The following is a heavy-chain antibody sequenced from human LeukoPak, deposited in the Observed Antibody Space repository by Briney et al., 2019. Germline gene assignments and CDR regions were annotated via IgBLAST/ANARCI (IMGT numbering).Heavy chain of an antibody. CDR1: GFAFSSYA. V-gene: IGHV3-64D*09. J-gene: IGHJ3*02. CDR2: ISRDGGTQ. CDR3: AKCRTTCYANGFDI. D-gene: IGHD2-2*01. Sequence: PGGSLRLSCSASGFAFSSYAMYWVRQAPGKGLEYVSAISRDGGTQYPADSVKGRITISRDNSKNTLYLQMSSLRPEDTAVYYCAKCRTTCYANGFDIWGQGTMVTVSS.